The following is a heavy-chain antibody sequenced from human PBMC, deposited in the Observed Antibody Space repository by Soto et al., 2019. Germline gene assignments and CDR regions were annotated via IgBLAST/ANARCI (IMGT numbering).Heavy chain of an antibody. CDR1: VASFSSGDYY. D-gene: IGHD3-22*01. CDR3: ARVPGYYDSSGYYLNWFDP. J-gene: IGHJ5*02. CDR2: IYYSGST. Sequence: PSETLSLTCTVSVASFSSGDYYWSWIRQPPVKGLEWIGYIYYSGSTYYNPSLTSRVTISVDTSKTQFSLKLSSVTAADTAVYCCARVPGYYDSSGYYLNWFDPWGQGTRVTVSA. V-gene: IGHV4-30-4*01.